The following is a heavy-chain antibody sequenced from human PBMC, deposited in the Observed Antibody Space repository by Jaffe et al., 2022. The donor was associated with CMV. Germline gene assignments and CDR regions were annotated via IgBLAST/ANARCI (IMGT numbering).Heavy chain of an antibody. CDR1: GYSFNGYW. Sequence: EVQLVQSGAEVKKPGESLKISCKGSGYSFNGYWIGWVRRVPGKGLEWMGVIYPGDSGTTYSPSFEGQVTISVDKSTTTAYLQWSSLKASDTAIYYCARQRVATIDMKKLNYFDFWGQGTLVTVSS. CDR2: IYPGDSGT. V-gene: IGHV5-51*01. D-gene: IGHD5-12*01. J-gene: IGHJ4*02. CDR3: ARQRVATIDMKKLNYFDF.